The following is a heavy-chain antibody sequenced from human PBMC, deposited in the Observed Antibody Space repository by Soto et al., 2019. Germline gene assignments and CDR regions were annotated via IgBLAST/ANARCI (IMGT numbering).Heavy chain of an antibody. CDR3: ARDRDYDILTGYYPLAFDI. CDR1: GYTFTGYY. Sequence: ASVKVSCKASGYTFTGYYMHWVRQAPGQGLEWMGWINPNSGGTNYAQKFRGRVTMTRDTSISTAYMELSRLRSDDTAVYYCARDRDYDILTGYYPLAFDIWGQGTMVTVSS. V-gene: IGHV1-2*02. J-gene: IGHJ3*02. CDR2: INPNSGGT. D-gene: IGHD3-9*01.